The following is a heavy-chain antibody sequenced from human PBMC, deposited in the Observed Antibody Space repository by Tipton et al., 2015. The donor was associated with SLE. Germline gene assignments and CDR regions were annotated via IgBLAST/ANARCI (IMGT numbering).Heavy chain of an antibody. CDR1: GGSISSSSYY. CDR3: ARGREWELLDAFDI. Sequence: TLSLTCTVSGGSISSSSYYWGWIRQPPGKGLEWIGSIYYSGSTYYNPSLKSRVTISVDTSKNQFSLKLSSVTAADTAVYYCARGREWELLDAFDIWGQGTMVTVSS. CDR2: IYYSGST. J-gene: IGHJ3*02. V-gene: IGHV4-39*07. D-gene: IGHD1-26*01.